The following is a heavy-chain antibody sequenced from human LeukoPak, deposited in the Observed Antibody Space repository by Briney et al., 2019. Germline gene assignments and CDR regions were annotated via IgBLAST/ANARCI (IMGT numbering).Heavy chain of an antibody. D-gene: IGHD6-13*01. CDR3: ARRVGSSSWFFDY. J-gene: IGHJ4*02. Sequence: GESLKISCKGSEYSFTSYWIAWVRQMPGKGLEWMGIIYPGDSDTRYSPSFQGQVTISADKSISTAYLQWSSLKASDTAMYYCARRVGSSSWFFDYWGQGTLVTVSS. V-gene: IGHV5-51*01. CDR2: IYPGDSDT. CDR1: EYSFTSYW.